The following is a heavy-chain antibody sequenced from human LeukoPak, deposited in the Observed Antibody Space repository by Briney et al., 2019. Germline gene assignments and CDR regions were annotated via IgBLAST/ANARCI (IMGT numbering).Heavy chain of an antibody. CDR3: ARAVDPHRYYSSGFDQ. Sequence: PGGSLRLSCAASDSTFSANEMLWVRQAPGRGLEWVSYISFSGDIIHYADSVKGRFTVSRENTKNSLYLQMNRLIAEHTVVYYGARAVDPHRYYSSGFDQWGQGTLVTVSS. J-gene: IGHJ4*02. D-gene: IGHD3-22*01. CDR1: DSTFSANE. V-gene: IGHV3-48*03. CDR2: ISFSGDII.